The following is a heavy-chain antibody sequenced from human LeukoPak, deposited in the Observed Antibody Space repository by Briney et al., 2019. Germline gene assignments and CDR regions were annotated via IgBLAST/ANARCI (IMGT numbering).Heavy chain of an antibody. J-gene: IGHJ5*02. CDR2: IYYSGST. CDR1: GGSISSGGYY. CDR3: ARGGGGSSTVTTYWFDP. Sequence: SETLSLTCTVSGGSISSGGYYWSWIRQHPGKGLEWIGSIYYSGSTNYNPSLQGRVTISLDTSRNQFSLKLSSVTAADTAVYYCARGGGGSSTVTTYWFDPWGQGTLVTVSS. V-gene: IGHV4-31*03. D-gene: IGHD4-17*01.